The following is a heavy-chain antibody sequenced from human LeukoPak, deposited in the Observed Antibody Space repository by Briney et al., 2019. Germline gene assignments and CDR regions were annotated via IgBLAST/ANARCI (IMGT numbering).Heavy chain of an antibody. CDR1: GDSISNSYY. D-gene: IGHD1-26*01. J-gene: IGHJ4*02. CDR2: IYHSGST. V-gene: IGHV4-4*02. Sequence: PSETLSLTCAVSGDSISNSYYWSWVRQPPGKGLGWVGEIYHSGSTNYNPSLKSRVSISVDKSKNQFSLKLSSVTAADTAVYYCARDSAGRKFDYWGQGTLVTVSS. CDR3: ARDSAGRKFDY.